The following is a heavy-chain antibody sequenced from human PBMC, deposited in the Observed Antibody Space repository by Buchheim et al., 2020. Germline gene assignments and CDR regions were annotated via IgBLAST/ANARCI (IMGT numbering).Heavy chain of an antibody. CDR3: ARDSPLYDSSGFNDY. D-gene: IGHD3-22*01. CDR1: GFTLSSYS. CDR2: ISSSSSYI. V-gene: IGHV3-21*01. J-gene: IGHJ4*02. Sequence: EVQLVASGGALVQPGGSLRLSCVASGFTLSSYSMNWVRQAPGKGLEWVSSISSSSSYIYYADSVKGRFTISRDNAKNSLYLQMNSLRAEDTAVYYCARDSPLYDSSGFNDYWGQGTL.